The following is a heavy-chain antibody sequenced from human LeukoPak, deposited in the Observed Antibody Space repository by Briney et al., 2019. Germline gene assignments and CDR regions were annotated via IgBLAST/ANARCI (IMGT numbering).Heavy chain of an antibody. D-gene: IGHD3/OR15-3a*01. CDR1: GFTFSSYS. Sequence: PGGSLRLSCAASGFTFSSYSMNWVRQAPGKGLEWVSSISSSSSYIYYADSVKGRFTISRDNAKNSLYLQMNSLRAEDTAVHYCARVGPSPTYAFDIWGQGTMVTVSS. V-gene: IGHV3-21*01. J-gene: IGHJ3*02. CDR2: ISSSSSYI. CDR3: ARVGPSPTYAFDI.